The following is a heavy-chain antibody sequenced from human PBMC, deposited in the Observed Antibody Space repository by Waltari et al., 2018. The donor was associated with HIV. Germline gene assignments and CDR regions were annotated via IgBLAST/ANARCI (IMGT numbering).Heavy chain of an antibody. D-gene: IGHD2-15*01. V-gene: IGHV1-8*01. CDR2: MNPNSGNT. Sequence: QVQLVQSGAEVKKPGASVKVSCKASGYNFTSYDINWVRQATGQGLEWMGWMNPNSGNTGYAQKCQARVTITRNTSISAAYMGLGRLGSEDTAVYYCARGGYCSGGSCYPNWFDPWGQGTLVTVSS. CDR3: ARGGYCSGGSCYPNWFDP. J-gene: IGHJ5*02. CDR1: GYNFTSYD.